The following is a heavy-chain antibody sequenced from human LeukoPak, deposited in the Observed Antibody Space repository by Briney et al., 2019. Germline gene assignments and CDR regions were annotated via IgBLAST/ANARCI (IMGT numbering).Heavy chain of an antibody. V-gene: IGHV3-53*01. J-gene: IGHJ5*02. CDR2: IYSGGDT. Sequence: PGGSLRLSCAASGFTVSSNYMSWVRQAPGKGLEWVSVIYSGGDTYYADSVKGRVTISRDNSKNTLYLQMNRLRAEDTAVYYCARTHYYDSPFDPWGQGTLVTVSS. CDR3: ARTHYYDSPFDP. D-gene: IGHD3-22*01. CDR1: GFTVSSNY.